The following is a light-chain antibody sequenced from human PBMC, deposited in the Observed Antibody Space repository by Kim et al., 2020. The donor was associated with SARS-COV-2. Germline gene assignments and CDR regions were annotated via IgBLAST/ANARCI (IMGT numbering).Light chain of an antibody. Sequence: QKVTISCSGSSSKIGNNYVSWYQQLPGTAPKLLIYDNNKRPSGIPDRFSASKSGTSATLGITGLQTGDEADYYCGTWDSSLSAVYVFGTGTKVTVL. CDR3: GTWDSSLSAVYV. V-gene: IGLV1-51*01. CDR1: SSKIGNNY. CDR2: DNN. J-gene: IGLJ1*01.